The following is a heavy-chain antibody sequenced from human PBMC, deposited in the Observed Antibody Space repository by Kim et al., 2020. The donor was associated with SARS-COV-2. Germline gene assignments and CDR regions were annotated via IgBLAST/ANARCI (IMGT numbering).Heavy chain of an antibody. D-gene: IGHD1-26*01. CDR1: GFTFSSYC. Sequence: GGSLRLSCAASGFTFSSYCMHWVRQAPGKGLEWVAVIWYDGSTKYYADSVKGRFTISRDNSKNTLYLQMNSLRAEDTAVYYCARDCDSGPTIVGATPDYWGQGTLVTVSS. V-gene: IGHV3-33*01. J-gene: IGHJ4*02. CDR2: IWYDGSTK. CDR3: ARDCDSGPTIVGATPDY.